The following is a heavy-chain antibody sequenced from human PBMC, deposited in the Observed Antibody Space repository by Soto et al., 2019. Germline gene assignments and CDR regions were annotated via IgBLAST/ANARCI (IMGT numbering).Heavy chain of an antibody. CDR3: ARDIQSVGPRANDAFDV. V-gene: IGHV1-3*01. Sequence: QVQLVQSGAELKKPGASVNISCTASGFTFTDNLINWVRQAPAQGLEWMGWINPDTGNTRYSETFQGRVTISRHSSASIAYLELSGLKNEDTALYFCARDIQSVGPRANDAFDVWGQGTMITVSS. J-gene: IGHJ3*01. CDR2: INPDTGNT. D-gene: IGHD5-18*01. CDR1: GFTFTDNL.